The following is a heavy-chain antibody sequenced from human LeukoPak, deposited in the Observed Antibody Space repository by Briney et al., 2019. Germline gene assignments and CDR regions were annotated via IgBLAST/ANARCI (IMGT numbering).Heavy chain of an antibody. D-gene: IGHD4-17*01. CDR2: FDPEDGET. Sequence: GASVKVSCKVSGYTLTELSMHWVRQAPGKGLEWMGGFDPEDGETIYAQKFQGRVTMTTDTSTSTAYMELRSLRSDDTAVYYCARTTVTTSDDAFDIWGQGTMVTVSS. CDR1: GYTLTELS. CDR3: ARTTVTTSDDAFDI. J-gene: IGHJ3*02. V-gene: IGHV1-24*01.